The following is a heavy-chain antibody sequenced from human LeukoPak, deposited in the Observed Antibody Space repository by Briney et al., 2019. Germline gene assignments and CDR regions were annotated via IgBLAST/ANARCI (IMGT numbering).Heavy chain of an antibody. CDR2: IGTAGDT. CDR3: ARSSYSSSSSV. V-gene: IGHV3-13*01. CDR1: GFTFSSYD. D-gene: IGHD6-6*01. J-gene: IGHJ3*01. Sequence: GGSLRLSCAAPGFTFSSYDMHWVRQATGKGPEWVSAIGTAGDTYYPGSVKGRFTISRENAKNSLYLQMNSLRAGDTAVYYCARSSYSSSSSVWGQGTMVTVSS.